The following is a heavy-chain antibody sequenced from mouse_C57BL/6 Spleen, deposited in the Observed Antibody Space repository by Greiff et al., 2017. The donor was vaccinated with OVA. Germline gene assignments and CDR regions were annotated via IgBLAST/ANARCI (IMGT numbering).Heavy chain of an antibody. CDR2: INPNNGGT. D-gene: IGHD2-3*01. V-gene: IGHV1-22*01. Sequence: VQLQQSGPELVKPGASVKMSCKASGYTFTDYNMHWVKQSHGKSLEWIGYINPNNGGTSYNQKFKGKATLTVNKSSSTADMELRSLTSEDSAVYYCARGDGYFWYFDVWGTGTTVTVSS. J-gene: IGHJ1*03. CDR1: GYTFTDYN. CDR3: ARGDGYFWYFDV.